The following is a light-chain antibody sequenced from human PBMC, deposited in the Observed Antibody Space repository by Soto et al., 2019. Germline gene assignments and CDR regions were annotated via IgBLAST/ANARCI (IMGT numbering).Light chain of an antibody. CDR1: QSLLHTDGKTY. V-gene: IGKV2D-29*01. CDR2: EVS. Sequence: DVVMTQTPISLSVTTGQPASISCKSSQSLLHTDGKTYLYWYLQKPGQPPQILIYEVSNLFSGVPDRFSGSGSGTYFTLKISRVEAEDIGVYYCMQSAQLPLAFGGGTKVEIK. CDR3: MQSAQLPLA. J-gene: IGKJ4*01.